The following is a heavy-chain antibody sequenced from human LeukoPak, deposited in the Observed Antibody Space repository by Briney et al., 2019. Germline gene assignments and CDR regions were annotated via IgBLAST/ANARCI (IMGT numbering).Heavy chain of an antibody. CDR3: VKVDAVISPGIDY. Sequence: AGGSLRLSCAASGFTFSNYAMSWVRQAPGKGLEWVSAISAGGATYSADPVKGRFTISRDNSKNTLYLQMYSLRAEDTALYFCVKVDAVISPGIDYWGQGTLVTVSS. CDR2: ISAGGAT. V-gene: IGHV3-23*01. CDR1: GFTFSNYA. D-gene: IGHD3-10*01. J-gene: IGHJ4*02.